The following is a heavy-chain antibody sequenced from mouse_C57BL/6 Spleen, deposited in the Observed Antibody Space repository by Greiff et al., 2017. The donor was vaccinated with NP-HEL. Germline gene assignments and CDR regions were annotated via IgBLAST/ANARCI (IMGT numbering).Heavy chain of an antibody. Sequence: QVHVKQSGAELAKPGASVKLSCKASGYTFTSYWMHWVKQRPGQGLEWIGYINPSSGYTKYNQKFKDKATLTADKSSSTAYMQLSSLTYEDSAVYYCARSPYDGYYEDYAMDYWGQGTSVTVSS. CDR3: ARSPYDGYYEDYAMDY. V-gene: IGHV1-7*01. CDR1: GYTFTSYW. CDR2: INPSSGYT. D-gene: IGHD2-3*01. J-gene: IGHJ4*01.